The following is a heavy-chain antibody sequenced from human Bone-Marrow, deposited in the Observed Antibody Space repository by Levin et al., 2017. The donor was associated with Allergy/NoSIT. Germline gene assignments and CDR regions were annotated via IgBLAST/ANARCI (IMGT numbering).Heavy chain of an antibody. CDR1: GSSISSGDY. CDR3: ARASPYKYDITGYRFFDY. V-gene: IGHV4-38-2*02. CDR2: VYHSGDA. Sequence: SETLSLTCLVSGSSISSGDYWGWIRQPPGKGLEWIGGVYHSGDADYNPPLKSRVTISIDTSTNQFSLRVRSVTAADTAVYYCARASPYKYDITGYRFFDYWGQGTLVTVSS. J-gene: IGHJ4*02. D-gene: IGHD3-22*01.